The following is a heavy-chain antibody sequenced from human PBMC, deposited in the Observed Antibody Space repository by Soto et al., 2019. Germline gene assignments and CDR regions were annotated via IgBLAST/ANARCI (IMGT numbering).Heavy chain of an antibody. CDR1: FGSISSYY. CDR3: ARVWGGAFDI. J-gene: IGHJ3*02. V-gene: IGHV4-59*01. CDR2: IYYSGST. Sequence: SETLSLTCPFSFGSISSYYLSWIRQPPGKGLEWIGYIYYSGSTNYNPSLKSRVTISVDTSKNQFSLKLSSVTAADTAVYYCARVWGGAFDIWGQGTMVTVS. D-gene: IGHD3-10*01.